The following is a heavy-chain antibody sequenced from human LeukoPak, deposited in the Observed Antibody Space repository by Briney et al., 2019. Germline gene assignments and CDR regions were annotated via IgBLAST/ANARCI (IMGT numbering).Heavy chain of an antibody. Sequence: GGSLRLSWAASGFTFSSYAMSWVRQAPGKGLEWVSVISGSGDNTYYADSVKGRLTISRDNSKNTLCLQMNSLRGEDTAVYYCAKHKENYGDSCLDDYWGQGTLVTVSS. D-gene: IGHD4-17*01. J-gene: IGHJ4*02. CDR3: AKHKENYGDSCLDDY. CDR1: GFTFSSYA. CDR2: ISGSGDNT. V-gene: IGHV3-23*01.